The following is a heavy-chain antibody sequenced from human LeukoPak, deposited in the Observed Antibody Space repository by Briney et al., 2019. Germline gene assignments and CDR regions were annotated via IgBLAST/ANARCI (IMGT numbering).Heavy chain of an antibody. D-gene: IGHD3-3*01. CDR3: AKDLLTIFGVVTEGY. CDR1: GFTFSSYG. J-gene: IGHJ4*02. CDR2: IRYDGTKK. V-gene: IGHV3-30*02. Sequence: GGSLRLSCAASGFTFSSYGMHWVRQAPGKGLEWVAFIRYDGTKKYYADSVKGRFTISRDNSKNTLYLQMNSLRAEDTAVYYCAKDLLTIFGVVTEGYWGQGTLVTVSS.